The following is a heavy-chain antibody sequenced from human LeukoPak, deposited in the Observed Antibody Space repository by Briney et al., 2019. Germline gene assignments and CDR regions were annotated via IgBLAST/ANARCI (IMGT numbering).Heavy chain of an antibody. J-gene: IGHJ3*02. CDR3: ARDPPNYYDSSPFAFDI. D-gene: IGHD3-22*01. CDR1: GDSVSSNSAA. Sequence: SQTLSLTCAISGDSVSSNSAAWNWIRQSPSRGLEWLGRTYYRSKWYTDYAVSVKSRITVNPHTSKNQFSLQLNSVTAADTAVYYCARDPPNYYDSSPFAFDIWGQGTMVTVSS. V-gene: IGHV6-1*01. CDR2: TYYRSKWYT.